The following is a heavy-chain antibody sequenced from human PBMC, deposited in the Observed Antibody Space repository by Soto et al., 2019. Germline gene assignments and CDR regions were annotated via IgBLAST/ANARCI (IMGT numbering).Heavy chain of an antibody. CDR2: ISAYNGNT. D-gene: IGHD2-2*01. CDR3: ARVPAAEPYCSSTSCYDVDYYYYYMDV. Sequence: ASVKVSCKASGYTFTSYGISWVRQAPGQGLEWMGWISAYNGNTNYAQKLQGRVTMTTDTSTSTAYLELRSLISDDTAVYYCARVPAAEPYCSSTSCYDVDYYYYYMDVWGKGTTVTVSS. CDR1: GYTFTSYG. V-gene: IGHV1-18*01. J-gene: IGHJ6*03.